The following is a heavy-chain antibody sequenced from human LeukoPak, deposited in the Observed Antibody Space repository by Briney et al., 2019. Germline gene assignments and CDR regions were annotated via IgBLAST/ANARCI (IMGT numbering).Heavy chain of an antibody. J-gene: IGHJ6*04. Sequence: GGSLRLSCAASGFTFSSYGMHWVRQAPGKGLEWVAVISYDGSNKYYADSVKGRLTISRDNSKNTLYLQMNSLRAEDTAVYYCAKDPVAGFHYHHYYGMDVWGKGTTVTVSS. D-gene: IGHD6-19*01. CDR3: AKDPVAGFHYHHYYGMDV. V-gene: IGHV3-30*18. CDR2: ISYDGSNK. CDR1: GFTFSSYG.